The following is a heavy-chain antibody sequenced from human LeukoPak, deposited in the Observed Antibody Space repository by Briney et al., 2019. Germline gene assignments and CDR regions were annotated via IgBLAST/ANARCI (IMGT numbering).Heavy chain of an antibody. CDR3: ARDTAGSSSESGFDY. CDR1: GFTVSSNY. V-gene: IGHV3-66*01. Sequence: GGSLRLSCAASGFTVSSNYMSWVRQAPGKGREGGSVIYSGGSTYYADSVKGRFTISRDNSKNTLYLQMNSLRAEDTAVYYCARDTAGSSSESGFDYWGQGTLVTVSS. CDR2: IYSGGST. D-gene: IGHD6-13*01. J-gene: IGHJ4*02.